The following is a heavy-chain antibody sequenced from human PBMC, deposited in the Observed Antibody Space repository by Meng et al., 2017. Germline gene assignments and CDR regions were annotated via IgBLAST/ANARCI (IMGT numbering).Heavy chain of an antibody. CDR2: INPTGGGT. Sequence: QVQVGQSGAEVKKPGASVEVSCNASGYTFTGYYMHWVRQAPGQGLEWMGRINPTGGGTNYAQKFQGRVTMTRDTSISTAYMELSRLISDDTAVYYCARDSATGDFWGQGTLVTVSS. V-gene: IGHV1-2*06. J-gene: IGHJ4*02. D-gene: IGHD5-12*01. CDR1: GYTFTGYY. CDR3: ARDSATGDF.